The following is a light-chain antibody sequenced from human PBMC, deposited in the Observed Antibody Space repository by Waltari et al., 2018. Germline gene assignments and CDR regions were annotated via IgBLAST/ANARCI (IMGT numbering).Light chain of an antibody. J-gene: IGLJ3*02. CDR1: SSDVGGYNH. CDR3: TSYAGIKNWV. CDR2: EVT. V-gene: IGLV2-8*01. Sequence: QSALTQPPSASGSPGQSVTISCTGTSSDVGGYNHVSWYQQHPGKAPKLMIYEVTERPSGVPARFSGSKSGNTSSLTVSVLQAEDEADCYCTSYAGIKNWVFGGGTKLTVL.